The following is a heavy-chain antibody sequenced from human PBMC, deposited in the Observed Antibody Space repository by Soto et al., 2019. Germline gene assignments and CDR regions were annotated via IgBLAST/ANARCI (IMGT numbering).Heavy chain of an antibody. D-gene: IGHD3-22*01. CDR1: GYGFTSYW. J-gene: IGHJ5*01. CDR3: ARKDKSGYFNWFDP. Sequence: HGESLKISCRTSGYGFTSYWIAWVRQMPGKGLEWMGIIFPSDSDTRYSPSFQGQVTISADRSTSTVFLQWASLKASGTAVYFCARKDKSGYFNWFDPWGQGTLVTVSS. CDR2: IFPSDSDT. V-gene: IGHV5-51*01.